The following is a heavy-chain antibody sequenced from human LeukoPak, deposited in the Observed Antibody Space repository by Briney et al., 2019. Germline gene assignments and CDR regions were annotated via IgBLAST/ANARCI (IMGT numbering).Heavy chain of an antibody. CDR2: IIGSGGST. CDR1: GFTFSSYA. D-gene: IGHD5-12*01. J-gene: IGHJ4*02. Sequence: GGSLRLSCAASGFTFSSYAMSWVRQSPGKGLEWVSAIIGSGGSTYYADSVKGRFTITRDNPKNTLYLQMNSLRAEDTAVYYCAKDLLDIIDYWGQGTLVTVSS. V-gene: IGHV3-23*01. CDR3: AKDLLDIIDY.